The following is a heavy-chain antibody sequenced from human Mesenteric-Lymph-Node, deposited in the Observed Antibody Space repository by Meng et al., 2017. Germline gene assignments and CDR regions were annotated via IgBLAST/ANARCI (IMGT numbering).Heavy chain of an antibody. CDR2: VYLGGTI. J-gene: IGHJ4*02. Sequence: VTLQQSGPSRVEPAGTLSLPWTVSGGSITNRNLWSWVRLPPGKGLEWIGEVYLGGTIHHNPSLQSRVTISLDKAKDHLSLKLASVTAADTAVYYCARDPVGADFDYWGQGTLVTVSS. CDR1: GGSITNRNL. V-gene: IGHV4-4*02. D-gene: IGHD1-26*01. CDR3: ARDPVGADFDY.